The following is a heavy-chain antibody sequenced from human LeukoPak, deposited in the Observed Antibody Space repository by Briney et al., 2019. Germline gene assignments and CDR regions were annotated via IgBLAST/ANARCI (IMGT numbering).Heavy chain of an antibody. CDR3: AKFDSSGYYTAAYFDY. J-gene: IGHJ4*02. Sequence: GGSLRLSCAASGFTFSSYAMSWVRQAPGKGLEWVSAISGSGGSTYYADSVKGRFTISRDNSKNTLYLQMNSPRAEDTAVYYCAKFDSSGYYTAAYFDYWGQGTLVTVSS. D-gene: IGHD3-22*01. V-gene: IGHV3-23*01. CDR1: GFTFSSYA. CDR2: ISGSGGST.